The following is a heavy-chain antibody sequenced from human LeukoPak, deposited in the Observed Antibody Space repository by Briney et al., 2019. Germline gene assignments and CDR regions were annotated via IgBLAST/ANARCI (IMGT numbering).Heavy chain of an antibody. V-gene: IGHV1-8*01. CDR3: ARQTRDYPFDY. CDR1: VYTFISYD. Sequence: GASVNVSFKASVYTFISYDINWVRQATGQGLEWMGWMNPNSGNTGYAQEFQGRVTMTRSTSISTAYMELSSLRSEDTAVYYCARQTRDYPFDYWGQGTLVTVSS. D-gene: IGHD4-17*01. CDR2: MNPNSGNT. J-gene: IGHJ4*02.